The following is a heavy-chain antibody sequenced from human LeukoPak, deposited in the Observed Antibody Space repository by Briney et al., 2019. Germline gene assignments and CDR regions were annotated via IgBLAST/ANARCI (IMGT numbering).Heavy chain of an antibody. V-gene: IGHV4-34*01. D-gene: IGHD3-22*01. Sequence: PSETLSLTCAVYGGSFSGYYWSWIRQPPGKGLEWIGEINHSGSTNYNPSLKSRVTISVDTSKNQFSLKLSSVTAADTAVYYCARVNYCDSSDGGSGYWGQGTLVTVSS. CDR3: ARVNYCDSSDGGSGY. CDR2: INHSGST. CDR1: GGSFSGYY. J-gene: IGHJ4*02.